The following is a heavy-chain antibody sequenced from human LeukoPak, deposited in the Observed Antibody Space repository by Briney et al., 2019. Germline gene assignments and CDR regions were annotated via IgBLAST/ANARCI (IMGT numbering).Heavy chain of an antibody. Sequence: ASVKVSCKASGGTFSSSAISWLRQAPGQGLEWMGGIIPIFGTANYAQKFQGRVTITTDESTSTAYMELSSLRSEDTAVYYCAIDLGYCSSTSCYTDYWGQGTLVTVSS. CDR2: IIPIFGTA. V-gene: IGHV1-69*05. J-gene: IGHJ4*02. D-gene: IGHD2-2*02. CDR3: AIDLGYCSSTSCYTDY. CDR1: GGTFSSSA.